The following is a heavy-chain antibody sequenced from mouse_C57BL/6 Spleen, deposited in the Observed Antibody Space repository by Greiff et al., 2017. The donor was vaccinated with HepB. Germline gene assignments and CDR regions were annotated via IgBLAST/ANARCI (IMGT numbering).Heavy chain of an antibody. D-gene: IGHD2-2*01. CDR3: ARSWGYERGLAY. Sequence: EVQLQQSGPELVKPGASVKIPCKASGYTFTDYNMDWVKQSHGKSLEWIGDINPNNGGTIYNQKFKGKAKLTVDKSSSTAYMERRSLTTEDTAVYYWARSWGYERGLAYWGQGTLVTVSA. J-gene: IGHJ3*01. CDR1: GYTFTDYN. V-gene: IGHV1-18*01. CDR2: INPNNGGT.